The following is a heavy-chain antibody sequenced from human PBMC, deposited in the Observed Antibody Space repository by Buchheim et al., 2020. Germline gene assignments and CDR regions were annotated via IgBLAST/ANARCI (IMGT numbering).Heavy chain of an antibody. CDR3: ARDFSGWSRDY. Sequence: DVQLVESEGGLVMPGESLTLSCVTSGFSFSPFGVTWVRQAPGKGLEWVATVGSGHHTFYADLVEGRFTVSRDNARSSVYLQPNSLRAEDTAVYFCARDFSGWSRDYWGQGTL. CDR2: VGSGHHT. J-gene: IGHJ4*02. D-gene: IGHD6-19*01. V-gene: IGHV3-21*01. CDR1: GFSFSPFG.